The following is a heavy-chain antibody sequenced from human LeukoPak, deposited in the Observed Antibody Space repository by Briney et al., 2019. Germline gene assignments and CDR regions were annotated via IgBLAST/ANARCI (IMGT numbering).Heavy chain of an antibody. CDR3: TRDQTPYY. V-gene: IGHV3-49*04. CDR2: IASETYGGTA. Sequence: GRSLRLSCAASGFTFSNYAIHWVRQAPGKGLEWVGFIASETYGGTAEYAASVKGRFTISRDDSKSIAYLQMNSLKTEDTAVYYCTRDQTPYYWGQGTLVTVSS. J-gene: IGHJ4*02. CDR1: GFTFSNYA.